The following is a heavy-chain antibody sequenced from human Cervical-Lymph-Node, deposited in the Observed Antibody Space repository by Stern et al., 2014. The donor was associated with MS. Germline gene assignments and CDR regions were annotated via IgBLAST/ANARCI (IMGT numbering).Heavy chain of an antibody. CDR2: IIPIFGSS. CDR1: GGTFSTYP. V-gene: IGHV1-69*01. D-gene: IGHD6-19*01. Sequence: VQLVESGAEVKKPGSSVKVSCKASGGTFSTYPISWVRQAPGQGLEWMGGIIPIFGSSNYAQKFQGRVTISADESKRTAYMELSSLRSEDSAVYYCASLAVAAIQPNNWGQGTQVTVSS. CDR3: ASLAVAAIQPNN. J-gene: IGHJ4*02.